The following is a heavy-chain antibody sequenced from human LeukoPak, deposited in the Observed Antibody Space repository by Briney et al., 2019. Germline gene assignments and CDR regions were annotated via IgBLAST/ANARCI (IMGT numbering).Heavy chain of an antibody. Sequence: QPGGSLRLSCAASGFPFTTYAMSWVRQAPGEGLEWVSGVSGSGGTTYYADSVKGRFTISRDDSKNTLYLQMNSLRADDTAIYYCASGWYDTSVVQRLGYWGQGTLVTVSS. CDR3: ASGWYDTSVVQRLGY. V-gene: IGHV3-23*01. CDR2: VSGSGGTT. J-gene: IGHJ4*02. D-gene: IGHD6-19*01. CDR1: GFPFTTYA.